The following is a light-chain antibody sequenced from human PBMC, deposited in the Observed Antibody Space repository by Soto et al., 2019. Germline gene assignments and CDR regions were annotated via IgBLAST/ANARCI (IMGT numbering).Light chain of an antibody. CDR1: QSLLKSVGKTY. V-gene: IGKV2D-29*02. J-gene: IGKJ5*01. Sequence: DVVLTQTPLCLSVTPGQPASISCKSSQSLLKSVGKTYLYWYLQRPGQSPQLLIYDVSDRVSGVPDRFSGSGSGTDFTLKISRVEAEDIGVYYCMQSAQLPITFGQGTRLDFK. CDR2: DVS. CDR3: MQSAQLPIT.